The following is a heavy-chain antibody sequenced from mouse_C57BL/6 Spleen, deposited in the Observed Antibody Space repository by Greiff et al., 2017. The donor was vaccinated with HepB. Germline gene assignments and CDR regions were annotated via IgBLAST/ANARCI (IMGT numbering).Heavy chain of an antibody. V-gene: IGHV1-81*01. CDR3: ASHYDSNFDY. J-gene: IGHJ2*01. D-gene: IGHD2-4*01. Sequence: QVQLKESGAELARPGASVKLSCKASGYTFTSYGISWVKQRTGQGLEWIGEIYPRSGNTYYNEKFKGKATLTADKSSSTAYMELRSLTSEDSAVYFCASHYDSNFDYWGQGTTLTVSS. CDR2: IYPRSGNT. CDR1: GYTFTSYG.